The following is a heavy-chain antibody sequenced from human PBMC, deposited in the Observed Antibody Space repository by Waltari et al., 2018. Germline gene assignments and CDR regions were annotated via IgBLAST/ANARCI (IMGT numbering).Heavy chain of an antibody. CDR3: ARDKGGVAAGWFDP. J-gene: IGHJ5*02. CDR2: ISSSSYI. D-gene: IGHD2-8*02. Sequence: EVQLVESGGGLVKPGGSLRLSCAASGFTFSSYSMNWVRQAPGKGLEWVSSISSSSYIYYADSVKGRFTISRDNAKNSLYLQMNSLRAEDTAVYYCARDKGGVAAGWFDPWGQGTLVTVSS. CDR1: GFTFSSYS. V-gene: IGHV3-21*01.